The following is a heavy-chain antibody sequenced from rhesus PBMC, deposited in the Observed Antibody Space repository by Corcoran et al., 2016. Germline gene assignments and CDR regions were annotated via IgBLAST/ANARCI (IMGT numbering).Heavy chain of an antibody. Sequence: QVQLQESGPGLVKPSETLSLTCAVSGASFGSYWWSWLRPAPGTGLEWIGEINGHRGNTNASHSLTMRVTSSKDASNNQLSLQLNFLTDVDTAGYYCSTNDYGTSYRFDVWGPGVLVTVSS. CDR2: INGHRGNT. CDR3: STNDYGTSYRFDV. J-gene: IGHJ5-1*01. D-gene: IGHD4-29*01. V-gene: IGHV4-80*01. CDR1: GASFGSYW.